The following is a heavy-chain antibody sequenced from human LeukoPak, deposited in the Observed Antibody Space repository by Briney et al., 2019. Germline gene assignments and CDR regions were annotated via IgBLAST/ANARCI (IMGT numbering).Heavy chain of an antibody. CDR2: ISGSGGST. J-gene: IGHJ3*02. Sequence: GGSLRLSCAASGFTFSSYAMSWVRQAPGKGLEWVSAISGSGGSTYYADSVKGRFTISRDNSKNTLYLQMNSLRAVDTATYYCAHRRDIVVPNAFDIWGQGTMVTVSS. CDR3: AHRRDIVVPNAFDI. D-gene: IGHD2-2*01. V-gene: IGHV3-23*01. CDR1: GFTFSSYA.